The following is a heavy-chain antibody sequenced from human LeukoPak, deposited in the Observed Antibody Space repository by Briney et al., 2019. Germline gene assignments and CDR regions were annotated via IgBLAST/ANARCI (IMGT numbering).Heavy chain of an antibody. D-gene: IGHD3-9*01. CDR2: ISGSGGST. V-gene: IGHV3-23*01. J-gene: IGHJ4*02. CDR1: GFTFSSYA. CDR3: ARVSDILTGYYNPYFDY. Sequence: GGSLRLSCAASGFTFSSYAMSWVRQAPGKGLEWVSAISGSGGSTYYADSVKGRFTISRDNSKNTLYLQMNSLRAEDTAVYYCARVSDILTGYYNPYFDYWGQGTLVTVSS.